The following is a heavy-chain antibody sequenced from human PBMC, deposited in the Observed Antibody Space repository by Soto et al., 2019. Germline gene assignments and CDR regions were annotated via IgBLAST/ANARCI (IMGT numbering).Heavy chain of an antibody. CDR3: AREGVAPYYYYGMDV. V-gene: IGHV1-18*01. Sequence: ASVKVSCKASGYAFTRSGISWVRQAPGQGLEWMGWISTYNGDTNYAQTFQGRVTMTTDTSTSTVYMELRSLRSDDTAVYYCAREGVAPYYYYGMDVWGPGPPVTVSS. J-gene: IGHJ6*02. D-gene: IGHD5-12*01. CDR1: GYAFTRSG. CDR2: ISTYNGDT.